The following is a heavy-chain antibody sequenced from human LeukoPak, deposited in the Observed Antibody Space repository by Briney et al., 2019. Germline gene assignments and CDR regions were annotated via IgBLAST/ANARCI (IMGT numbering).Heavy chain of an antibody. CDR3: ARQGYSYGSVPLYFDY. CDR1: GYSFTSYW. J-gene: IGHJ4*02. D-gene: IGHD5-18*01. Sequence: GESLKISCKGSGYSFTSYWIGWVRQMPGKGLEWMGIIYPGDSDTRYSPSFQGQVTISADESISTAYLQWSSLKASDTAMYYCARQGYSYGSVPLYFDYWGQGTLVTVS. V-gene: IGHV5-51*01. CDR2: IYPGDSDT.